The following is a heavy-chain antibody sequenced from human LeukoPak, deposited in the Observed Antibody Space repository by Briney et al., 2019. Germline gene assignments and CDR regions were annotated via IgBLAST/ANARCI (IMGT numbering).Heavy chain of an antibody. Sequence: GGSLRLSCAASGSTVSSNFMSWVRQAPGKGLEWVSAISGSGDNTYFADSVKGRFAISRDNSKNTLYLQMNSLRAEDTAVYYCAKQGTAAAGTIYGYWGQGTLVTVSS. CDR1: GSTVSSNF. D-gene: IGHD6-13*01. CDR2: ISGSGDNT. CDR3: AKQGTAAAGTIYGY. V-gene: IGHV3-23*01. J-gene: IGHJ4*02.